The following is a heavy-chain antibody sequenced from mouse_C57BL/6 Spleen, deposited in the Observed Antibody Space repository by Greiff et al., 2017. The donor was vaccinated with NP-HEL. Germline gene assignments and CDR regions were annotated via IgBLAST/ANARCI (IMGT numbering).Heavy chain of an antibody. CDR2: ISSGGSYT. J-gene: IGHJ3*01. Sequence: EVKLMESGGDLVKPGGSLKLSCAASGFTFSSYGMSWVRQTPDKRLEWVATISSGGSYTYYPDSVKGRFTISRDNAKNTLYLQMSSLKSEDTAMYYCAVYYGSSWFAYWGQGTLVTVSA. CDR1: GFTFSSYG. V-gene: IGHV5-6*01. CDR3: AVYYGSSWFAY. D-gene: IGHD1-1*01.